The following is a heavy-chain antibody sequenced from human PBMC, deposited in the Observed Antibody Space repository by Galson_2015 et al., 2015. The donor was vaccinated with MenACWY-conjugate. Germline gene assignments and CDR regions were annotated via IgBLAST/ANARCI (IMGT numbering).Heavy chain of an antibody. V-gene: IGHV3-73*01. Sequence: SLRLSCAASGFKFSDAAMHWVRQASGKGQEWVGRIRSKANNYATAYAASVKGRFTISGDDSKNTAFLQMNSLKTEDTAVYYCTKWLEMDVWGQGTTVTVSS. CDR2: IRSKANNYAT. CDR1: GFKFSDAA. CDR3: TKWLEMDV. J-gene: IGHJ6*02. D-gene: IGHD6-19*01.